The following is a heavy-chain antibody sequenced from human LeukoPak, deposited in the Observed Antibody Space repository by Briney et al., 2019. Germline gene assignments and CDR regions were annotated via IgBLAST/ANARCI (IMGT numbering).Heavy chain of an antibody. D-gene: IGHD3-3*01. Sequence: GGSLRLSCAASGITSDDYAMHWVRQAPGKGLEWVSGISWNSGSVGYADSVKGRFTISRDNAKNSLYLQVNSLRPEDTALYYCTKAIDYDFRSPFDSWGQGTLVTVAS. V-gene: IGHV3-9*02. J-gene: IGHJ4*02. CDR2: ISWNSGSV. CDR1: GITSDDYA. CDR3: TKAIDYDFRSPFDS.